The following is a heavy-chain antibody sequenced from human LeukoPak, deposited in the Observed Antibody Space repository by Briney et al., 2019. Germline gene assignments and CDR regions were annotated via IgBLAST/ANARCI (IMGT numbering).Heavy chain of an antibody. D-gene: IGHD3-22*01. V-gene: IGHV3-21*01. CDR1: GYTFTGYY. CDR3: AHGSSGLLLTY. CDR2: ISSSSSYI. J-gene: IGHJ4*02. Sequence: ASVKVSCKASGYTFTGYYMLWVRQAPGKGLEWVSSISSSSSYIYYADSVKGRFTISRDNAKNSLYLQMNSLRAEDTAVYYCAHGSSGLLLTYWGQGTLVTVSS.